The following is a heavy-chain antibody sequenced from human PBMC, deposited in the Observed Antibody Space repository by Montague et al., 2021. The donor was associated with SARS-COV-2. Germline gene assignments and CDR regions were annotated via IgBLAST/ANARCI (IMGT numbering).Heavy chain of an antibody. V-gene: IGHV4-39*07. CDR3: ARVKNSGNYWSGDY. CDR1: GGSISSTCYY. Sequence: SETLSLTCTVSGGSISSTCYYWGRVRQPPGKGLEWNGSIYHSGSAYYNLSLQSPVTVSIDTYKNQLYLKPSSVTAADTAVYYCARVKNSGNYWSGDYWGQGTLVTVSS. CDR2: IYHSGSA. D-gene: IGHD1-26*01. J-gene: IGHJ4*02.